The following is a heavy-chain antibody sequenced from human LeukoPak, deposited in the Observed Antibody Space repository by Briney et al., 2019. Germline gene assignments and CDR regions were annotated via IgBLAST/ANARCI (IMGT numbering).Heavy chain of an antibody. CDR3: ARLVGDRIIYDY. J-gene: IGHJ4*02. V-gene: IGHV3-7*01. Sequence: GGSLRLSCAASTFTFNSNWMSWVRQAPGKGLEWVATIKRDGIEKNYADPVKGRFIISRDNGKNSLYLQMNSLRVEDTAVYYCARLVGDRIIYDYWGQGTLVTVSS. CDR2: IKRDGIEK. CDR1: TFTFNSNW. D-gene: IGHD1-26*01.